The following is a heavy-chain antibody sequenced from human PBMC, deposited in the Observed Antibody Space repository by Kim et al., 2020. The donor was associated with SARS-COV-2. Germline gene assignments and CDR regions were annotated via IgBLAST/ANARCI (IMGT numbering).Heavy chain of an antibody. Sequence: GGSLRLSCAASGFTFGDYAMHWVRQAPGKGLEWVSGISWNSAIIGYAESVKGRFTISRDNAKNSLYLQMNSLRAEDTALYYCAKDFIRATYYYYGMDVWGQGTTVTVSS. CDR1: GFTFGDYA. CDR2: ISWNSAII. D-gene: IGHD3-16*02. J-gene: IGHJ6*02. V-gene: IGHV3-9*01. CDR3: AKDFIRATYYYYGMDV.